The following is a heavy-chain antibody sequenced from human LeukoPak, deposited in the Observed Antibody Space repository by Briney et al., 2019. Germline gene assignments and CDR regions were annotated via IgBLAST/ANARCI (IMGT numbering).Heavy chain of an antibody. V-gene: IGHV4-59*01. D-gene: IGHD1-26*01. CDR3: AARGSSDAFDI. Sequence: SETLSLTCTVSGGSISSYCWSWIRQPPGKGLEWIGYIYYSGSTNYNPSLKSRVTISVDTSKNQFSLKLSSVTAADTAVYYCAARGSSDAFDIWGQGTMVTVSS. CDR2: IYYSGST. J-gene: IGHJ3*02. CDR1: GGSISSYC.